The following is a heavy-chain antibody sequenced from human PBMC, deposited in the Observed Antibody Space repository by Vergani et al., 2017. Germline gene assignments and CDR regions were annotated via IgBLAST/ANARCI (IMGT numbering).Heavy chain of an antibody. J-gene: IGHJ3*02. CDR2: INHSGST. CDR1: GGSFSGYY. D-gene: IGHD5-24*01. V-gene: IGHV4-34*01. Sequence: QVQLQQWGAGLLKPSETLSLTCAVYGGSFSGYYWSWIRQPPGKGLEWIGEINHSGSTNYNPSLKSRVTISVDTSKNQFSLKLSSVTAADTSVYYCAREMATSPDAFDIWGQGTMVTVSS. CDR3: AREMATSPDAFDI.